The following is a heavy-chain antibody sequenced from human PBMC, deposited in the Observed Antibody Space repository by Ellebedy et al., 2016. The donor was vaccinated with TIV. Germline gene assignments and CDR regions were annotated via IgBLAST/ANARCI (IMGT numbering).Heavy chain of an antibody. CDR1: GFSFDDYA. J-gene: IGHJ4*02. CDR3: AREVWYPAS. D-gene: IGHD6-13*01. Sequence: PGGSLRLSCVASGFSFDDYAMCWVRQTPGKGLEWVSGISWNSDRIGYADSVKGRFTISRDNAKNTLYLQMNGLRAEDTAVYYCAREVWYPASWGQGTLVTVSS. CDR2: ISWNSDRI. V-gene: IGHV3-9*01.